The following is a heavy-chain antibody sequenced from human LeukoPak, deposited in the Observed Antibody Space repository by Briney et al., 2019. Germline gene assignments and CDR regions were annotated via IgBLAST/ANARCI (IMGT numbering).Heavy chain of an antibody. CDR3: ARVLRYFDWLSTGPFDY. D-gene: IGHD3-9*01. CDR1: GFTFSSYW. CDR2: IKQDGSEK. J-gene: IGHJ4*02. V-gene: IGHV3-7*01. Sequence: PGRSLRLSCAASGFTFSSYWMSWVRQAPGKGLEWVANIKQDGSEKYYVDSVKGRFTISRDNAKNSLYLQMNSLRAEDTAVYYCARVLRYFDWLSTGPFDYWGQGTLVTVSS.